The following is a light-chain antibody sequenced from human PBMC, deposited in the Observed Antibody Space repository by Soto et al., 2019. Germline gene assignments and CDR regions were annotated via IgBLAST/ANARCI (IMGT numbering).Light chain of an antibody. CDR2: GAS. Sequence: EIVMTQSPATLSVSPGERGTLSCRASQSVGSNLAWYQQKPGQAPRLLMYGASTRATGIPARFSGSGSGTEFTLTITSLQSEDSALYSCQQYSNWPRTFGQGTKVEIK. J-gene: IGKJ1*01. CDR1: QSVGSN. CDR3: QQYSNWPRT. V-gene: IGKV3-15*01.